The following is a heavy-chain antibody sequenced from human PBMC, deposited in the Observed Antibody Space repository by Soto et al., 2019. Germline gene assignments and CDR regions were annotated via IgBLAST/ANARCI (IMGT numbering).Heavy chain of an antibody. J-gene: IGHJ6*02. CDR2: IYYSGST. CDR1: GGSISSGDYY. D-gene: IGHD3-10*01. CDR3: ARDRITMVRGVIITRAYYYYGMDV. Sequence: PSETLSLTCTVSGGSISSGDYYWSWIRQPPGKGLEWIGYIYYSGSTYYNPSLKSRVTISVDTSKNQFSLKLSSVTAADTAVYYCARDRITMVRGVIITRAYYYYGMDVWGQGTTVTVSS. V-gene: IGHV4-30-4*01.